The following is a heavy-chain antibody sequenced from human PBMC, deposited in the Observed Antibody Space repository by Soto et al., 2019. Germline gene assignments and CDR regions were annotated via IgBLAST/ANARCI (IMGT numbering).Heavy chain of an antibody. CDR1: GFTFSSYG. Sequence: QVQLVESGGGVVQPGRSLRLSCAASGFTFSSYGMHWVRQAPGKGLEWVAVIWYDGSNKYYADSVKGRFTISRDNSKNTLYLQMNSLRAEDTAVYYCARERDGSGSYWRVFDPWGQGTLVTVSS. V-gene: IGHV3-33*01. CDR3: ARERDGSGSYWRVFDP. D-gene: IGHD3-10*01. J-gene: IGHJ5*02. CDR2: IWYDGSNK.